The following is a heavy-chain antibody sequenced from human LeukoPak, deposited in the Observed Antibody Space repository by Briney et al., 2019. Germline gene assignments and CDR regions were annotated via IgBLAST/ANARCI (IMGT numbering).Heavy chain of an antibody. Sequence: SETLSLTCTVSGGSISSSSYYWGWIRQPPGKGLEWIGSIYYSGSTYYNPSLKSRVTISVDTSKNQFSLKLSSVTAADTAVYYCARVRDTYTVTKPSFDYWGQGTLVTVSS. V-gene: IGHV4-39*07. CDR3: ARVRDTYTVTKPSFDY. D-gene: IGHD4-17*01. CDR2: IYYSGST. CDR1: GGSISSSSYY. J-gene: IGHJ4*02.